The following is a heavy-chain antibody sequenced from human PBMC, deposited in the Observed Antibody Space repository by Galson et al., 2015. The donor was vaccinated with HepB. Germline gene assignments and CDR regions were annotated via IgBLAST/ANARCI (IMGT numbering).Heavy chain of an antibody. CDR1: GYTFTSYG. CDR2: ISAYNGNT. Sequence: SVKVSCKASGYTFTSYGISWVRQAPGQGLEWMGWISAYNGNTNYAQKLQGRVTMTTDTSTSTAYMELRSLRSDDTAVYYCARVVVPAAIGQALYYYYMDVWGKGTTVTVSS. V-gene: IGHV1-18*01. J-gene: IGHJ6*03. CDR3: ARVVVPAAIGQALYYYYMDV. D-gene: IGHD2-2*01.